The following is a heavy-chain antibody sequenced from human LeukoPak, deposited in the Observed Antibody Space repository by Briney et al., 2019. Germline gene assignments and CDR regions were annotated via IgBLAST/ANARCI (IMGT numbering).Heavy chain of an antibody. CDR1: GFTFDDYG. D-gene: IGHD6-13*01. CDR3: AREVGGSRAFDV. CDR2: INWNGGST. V-gene: IGHV3-20*04. J-gene: IGHJ3*01. Sequence: GGSLRLSCAASGFTFDDYGMSWVRQAPGKGLEWVSGINWNGGSTGYADSVKGRFTISRDNAKNSLYLQMNSLTAEDTAIYYCAREVGGSRAFDVWGQGTMVTVSS.